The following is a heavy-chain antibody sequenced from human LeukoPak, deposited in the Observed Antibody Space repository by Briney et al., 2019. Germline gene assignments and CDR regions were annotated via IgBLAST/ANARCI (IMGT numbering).Heavy chain of an antibody. D-gene: IGHD7-27*01. CDR3: ARVSWGYYYGMDV. CDR1: GFTFSSYS. J-gene: IGHJ6*02. Sequence: GGSLRLSCAASGFTFSSYSMNWARQAPGKGLEWVSYISSSSTIYYADSVKGRFTISRDNAKNSLYLQMNSLRDEDTAVYYCARVSWGYYYGMDVWGQGTTVTVSS. V-gene: IGHV3-48*02. CDR2: ISSSSTI.